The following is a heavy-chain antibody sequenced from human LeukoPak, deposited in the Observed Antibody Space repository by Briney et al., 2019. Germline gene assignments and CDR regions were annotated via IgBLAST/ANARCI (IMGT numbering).Heavy chain of an antibody. CDR3: ARRTIGYCSGGSCYSEPLDY. Sequence: GGTLRLSCAASGFTFSDYYMSWIRQGPGKGLEWVSYISSSSSYTNYADSVKGRFTISRDNAKNSLYLQMNSLRAEDTAVYYCARRTIGYCSGGSCYSEPLDYWGQGTLVTVSS. J-gene: IGHJ4*02. CDR2: ISSSSSYT. CDR1: GFTFSDYY. V-gene: IGHV3-11*06. D-gene: IGHD2-15*01.